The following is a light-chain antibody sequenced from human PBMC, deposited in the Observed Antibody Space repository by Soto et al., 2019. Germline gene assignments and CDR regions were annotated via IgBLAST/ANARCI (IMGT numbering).Light chain of an antibody. J-gene: IGLJ2*01. CDR1: SSDVGGYNY. CDR3: SSYTSSSTVV. CDR2: DVS. V-gene: IGLV2-14*01. Sequence: QSVLTQPASVSGSPGQSITISCTGTSSDVGGYNYVSWYQQHPGKAPKLMIIDVSNRPSGVSNRVSGSKSGNTASLTISGLQAEDEADYYCSSYTSSSTVVFGGGTKLTVL.